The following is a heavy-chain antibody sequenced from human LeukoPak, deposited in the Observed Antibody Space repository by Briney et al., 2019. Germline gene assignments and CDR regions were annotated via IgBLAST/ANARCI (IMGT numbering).Heavy chain of an antibody. D-gene: IGHD5/OR15-5a*01. CDR1: GDFVSSNSAS. J-gene: IGHJ4*02. CDR2: TYYRSKWYY. CDR3: ARVVYPVYDY. V-gene: IGHV6-1*01. Sequence: SQTLSLTCAISGDFVSSNSASWNWIRQSPSRGLEWLGMTYYRSKWYYEYAVSVRSRITINPDTSKNQFSLHLNSVTPEDTAVYYCARVVYPVYDYWGQGTLVTVSS.